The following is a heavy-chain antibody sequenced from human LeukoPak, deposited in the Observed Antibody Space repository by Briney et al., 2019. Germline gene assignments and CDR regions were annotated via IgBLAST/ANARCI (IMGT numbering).Heavy chain of an antibody. Sequence: GGSLRLSCGASGFIFKNFAMHWVRQAPGKGLVWVSRINSDGSITSYADSVKGRFTISRDNAKNTLYLQMNSLRAEDTAVYYCAREDYSSSWANDYWGQGTLVTVSS. D-gene: IGHD6-13*01. CDR2: INSDGSIT. J-gene: IGHJ4*02. V-gene: IGHV3-74*01. CDR3: AREDYSSSWANDY. CDR1: GFIFKNFA.